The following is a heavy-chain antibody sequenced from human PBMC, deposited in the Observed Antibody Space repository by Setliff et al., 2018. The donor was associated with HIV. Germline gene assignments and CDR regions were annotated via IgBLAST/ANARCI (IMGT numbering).Heavy chain of an antibody. J-gene: IGHJ4*02. CDR3: ARLGTSGWYSYFDY. CDR2: IYYSGST. Sequence: PSETLSLTCAVYGGSLSGYYWGWIRQPPGKGLEWIATIYYSGSTYYNPSLKSRVTISVDTSKNQFSLKLSSVTAADTSIYHCARLGTSGWYSYFDYWGQGILVTVSS. CDR1: GGSLSGYY. D-gene: IGHD6-19*01. V-gene: IGHV4-39*01.